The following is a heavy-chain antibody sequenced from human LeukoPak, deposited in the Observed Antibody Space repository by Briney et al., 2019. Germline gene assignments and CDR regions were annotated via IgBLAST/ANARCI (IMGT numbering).Heavy chain of an antibody. CDR2: IRASGGAT. Sequence: PGGTLRLSCAASGFTFKKYDVTWVRQAPGKGLEWVSGIRASGGATYYADSVKGRFNISRDNSENTLYLLMNSLRGEDTAVYYCARGPIPDYWGQGTLVTVSS. V-gene: IGHV3-23*01. CDR1: GFTFKKYD. CDR3: ARGPIPDY. D-gene: IGHD2-2*02. J-gene: IGHJ4*02.